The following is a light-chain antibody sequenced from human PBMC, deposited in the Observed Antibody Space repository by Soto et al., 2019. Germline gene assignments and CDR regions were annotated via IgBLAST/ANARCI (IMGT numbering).Light chain of an antibody. Sequence: QSVLTQPASVSGSRGQSITISCTGTSSDVAFYNHVSWYQQHPGKAPKLLIYEVNNRPSGVSHRFSGSKSGNTASLTISGLQAEDEAGYYCSSFASTHTYVFGTGTKLTVL. CDR3: SSFASTHTYV. V-gene: IGLV2-14*01. J-gene: IGLJ1*01. CDR2: EVN. CDR1: SSDVAFYNH.